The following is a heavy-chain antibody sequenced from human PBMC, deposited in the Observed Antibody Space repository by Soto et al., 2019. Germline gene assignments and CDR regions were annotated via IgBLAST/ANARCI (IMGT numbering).Heavy chain of an antibody. Sequence: PGGSLGLSCAASGVTFCIYSMDGFRQAPGKGLEWVSYISSSSSTMYYADSVKGRFTISRDNAKNSLYLQMNSLRAEDTAVYYCARGDDSSGYYSVYWGQGTLVTVSS. CDR1: GVTFCIYS. D-gene: IGHD3-22*01. CDR2: ISSSSSTM. CDR3: ARGDDSSGYYSVY. V-gene: IGHV3-48*01. J-gene: IGHJ4*02.